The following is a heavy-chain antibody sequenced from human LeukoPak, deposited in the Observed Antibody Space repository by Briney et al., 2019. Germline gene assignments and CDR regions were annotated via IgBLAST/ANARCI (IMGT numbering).Heavy chain of an antibody. Sequence: GRSLRLSCAAAGFTFRNYAMYWVRQAPGRGLEWAAVVSFDGNTTFYSDSVKGRFAISRDNSKNTLYLEMNSLRPEDTAVYYCARFRAATTRFDYWGQGTLVTVSS. J-gene: IGHJ4*02. V-gene: IGHV3-30*09. CDR1: GFTFRNYA. CDR2: VSFDGNTT. D-gene: IGHD1/OR15-1a*01. CDR3: ARFRAATTRFDY.